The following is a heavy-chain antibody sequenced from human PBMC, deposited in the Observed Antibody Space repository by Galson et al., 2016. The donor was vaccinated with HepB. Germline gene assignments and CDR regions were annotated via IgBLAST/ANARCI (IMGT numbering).Heavy chain of an antibody. CDR2: INSDGSST. CDR3: ARGGIAAAVWWFDP. V-gene: IGHV3-74*01. Sequence: SLRLSCAASGSTFSSYWMHWVRQAPGKGLVWVSRINSDGSSTSNADSVKGRFTISRDNAKNTLYLQMNSLRAEDTAVYYCARGGIAAAVWWFDPWGQGTLVTVSS. D-gene: IGHD6-13*01. CDR1: GSTFSSYW. J-gene: IGHJ5*02.